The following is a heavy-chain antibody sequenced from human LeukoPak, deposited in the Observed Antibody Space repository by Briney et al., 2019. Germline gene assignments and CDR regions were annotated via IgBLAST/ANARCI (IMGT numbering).Heavy chain of an antibody. D-gene: IGHD3-10*01. Sequence: PGGSLRLSCAASGFTFSSYDMHWVRQAPGEGLEWVSAFHTDGGTFYLDSVRGRFTVSREDATNSLYLQLDTLRAGDTAVYYCARGSGPGVNTIDSWGQGTLVLVSS. J-gene: IGHJ4*02. CDR1: GFTFSSYD. CDR3: ARGSGPGVNTIDS. CDR2: FHTDGGT. V-gene: IGHV3-13*01.